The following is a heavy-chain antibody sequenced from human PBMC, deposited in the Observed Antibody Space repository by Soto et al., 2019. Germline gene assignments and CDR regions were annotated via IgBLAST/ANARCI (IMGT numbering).Heavy chain of an antibody. V-gene: IGHV4-31*03. Sequence: QVHLQESGPGLLKPSQTLSLTCTVSGASISSGGYYWTWIRQHPEKGLEWSGYIHYSGSTYSNPSLKSRVTISVDTSKNQFSLKLSSVTAADTAVYYCARAPLNWGQGTLVTVSS. CDR3: ARAPLN. CDR2: IHYSGST. CDR1: GASISSGGYY. J-gene: IGHJ4*02.